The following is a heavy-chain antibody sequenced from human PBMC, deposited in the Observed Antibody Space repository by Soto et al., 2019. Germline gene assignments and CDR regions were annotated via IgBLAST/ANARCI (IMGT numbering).Heavy chain of an antibody. Sequence: PSETLSLTCTVSGGSISSYYWSWIRQPAGKGLEWIGRIYTSGSTNYNPSLKSRVTMSVDTSKSQFSLKLSSVTAADTAVYYCARASRVYYYDSSGYYYFDYWGQGTLVTVSS. CDR1: GGSISSYY. CDR3: ARASRVYYYDSSGYYYFDY. D-gene: IGHD3-22*01. J-gene: IGHJ4*02. CDR2: IYTSGST. V-gene: IGHV4-4*07.